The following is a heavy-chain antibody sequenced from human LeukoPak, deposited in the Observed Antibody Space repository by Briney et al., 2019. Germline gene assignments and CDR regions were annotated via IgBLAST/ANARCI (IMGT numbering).Heavy chain of an antibody. CDR2: ISYDGSNK. Sequence: PGRSLRLSCAASGFTFSDYAMHWVRQSPGKGVEWVAVISYDGSNKYYADSVKGRFTISRDNSKNTLYLQMNSLRDEDTAVYYCARVPPYSGTYSLFDCWGQGTLVTVSS. CDR1: GFTFSDYA. D-gene: IGHD1-26*01. V-gene: IGHV3-30-3*01. CDR3: ARVPPYSGTYSLFDC. J-gene: IGHJ4*02.